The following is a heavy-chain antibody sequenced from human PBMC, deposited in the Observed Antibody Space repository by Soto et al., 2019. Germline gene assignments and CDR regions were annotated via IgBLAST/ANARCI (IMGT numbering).Heavy chain of an antibody. J-gene: IGHJ5*02. Sequence: QVQLQESGPGLVKPSETLSLTCTVSGGSISSYYWSWIRQPPGKGLEWIGYIYYSGSTNYNPSLQIRDTMSVATSKNQFPLTLSSVTAADTAVYYCARLAPLFRFDGWFDPWGQGTLVTVSS. CDR1: GGSISSYY. CDR2: IYYSGST. D-gene: IGHD3-3*01. V-gene: IGHV4-59*08. CDR3: ARLAPLFRFDGWFDP.